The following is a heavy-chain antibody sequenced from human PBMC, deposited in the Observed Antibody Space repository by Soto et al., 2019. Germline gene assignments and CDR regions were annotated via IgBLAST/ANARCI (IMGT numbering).Heavy chain of an antibody. CDR1: GGSISSYY. D-gene: IGHD1-26*01. J-gene: IGHJ4*02. CDR3: ARQVDKGATIDY. CDR2: IYYSGST. Sequence: QVQLQESGPGLVKPSETLSLTCTVSGGSISSYYWSWIRQPPGKGLEWIGYIYYSGSTNYNPSLKSRVTISVDTSKNQFSLKLSSVTAADTAVYYCARQVDKGATIDYWGQGTLVTVSS. V-gene: IGHV4-59*08.